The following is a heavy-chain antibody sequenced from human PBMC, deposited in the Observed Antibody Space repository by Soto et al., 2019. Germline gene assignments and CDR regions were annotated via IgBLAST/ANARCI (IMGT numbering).Heavy chain of an antibody. CDR1: GGSSSSGGYY. CDR3: ASNFFNPYNWFDP. J-gene: IGHJ5*02. CDR2: IYYSGST. V-gene: IGHV4-31*03. Sequence: QVQLQESGPGLVKPSQTLSLTCTVSGGSSSSGGYYWSWIRQNPGKGLVWIGYIYYSGSTYYNTYLKSRVTISVDTSKNQFSLKLSSVTAADTAVYYCASNFFNPYNWFDPWCQGTLVTVSS. D-gene: IGHD1-20*01.